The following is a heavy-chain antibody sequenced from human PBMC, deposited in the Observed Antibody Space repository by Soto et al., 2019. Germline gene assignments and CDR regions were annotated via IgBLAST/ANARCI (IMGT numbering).Heavy chain of an antibody. D-gene: IGHD4-17*01. CDR2: ISYDGSNK. V-gene: IGHV3-30*18. Sequence: GGSLRLSCAASGFTFGSYGMHWVGQAPGKGLEWVAVISYDGSNKYYADSVKGRFTISRDNSKNTLYLQMNSLRAEDTAVYYCAKEGYGDDFDYWGQGTLVTVSS. CDR3: AKEGYGDDFDY. CDR1: GFTFGSYG. J-gene: IGHJ4*02.